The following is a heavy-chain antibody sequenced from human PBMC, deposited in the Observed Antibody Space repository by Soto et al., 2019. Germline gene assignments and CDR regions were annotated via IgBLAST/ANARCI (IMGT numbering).Heavy chain of an antibody. J-gene: IGHJ4*02. CDR3: PTDRPSVTLRRATFSFDY. Sequence: GGSLRLSCAASGFTFSSYSMNWVRQALGKGLEWVSYISSSSSTIYYADSVKGRFTISRDNAKPSLYLQMTSLRADDTAVYYCPTDRPSVTLRRATFSFDYWGQGTLVTVSS. CDR2: ISSSSSTI. V-gene: IGHV3-48*01. D-gene: IGHD4-17*01. CDR1: GFTFSSYS.